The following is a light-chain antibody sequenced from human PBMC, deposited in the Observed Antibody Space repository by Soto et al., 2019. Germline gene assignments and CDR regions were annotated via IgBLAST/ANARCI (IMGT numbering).Light chain of an antibody. J-gene: IGLJ1*01. Sequence: SVLTQPASVSGSPGQSITISCTGTSSDVGGYNYVSWYQQHPVKAPKLMIYEVSNRPSGVSNRFSGSKSGNTASLTISGLQFEDEADYSCSSYTSTSTRGFGDGTKVTV. V-gene: IGLV2-14*01. CDR3: SSYTSTSTRG. CDR1: SSDVGGYNY. CDR2: EVS.